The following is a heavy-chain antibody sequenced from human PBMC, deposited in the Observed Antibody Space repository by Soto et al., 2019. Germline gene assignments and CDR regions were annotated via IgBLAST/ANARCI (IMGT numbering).Heavy chain of an antibody. CDR1: GGSISSGDYY. CDR2: IYHSGST. J-gene: IGHJ6*02. D-gene: IGHD3-9*01. Sequence: PSETLSLTCTVSGGSISSGDYYWSWIRQPPGKGLEWIGYIYHSGSTYYNPSLKSRLTMSVDTSKNQFSLKLTSVTAADTAVYYCARVGDPYDIWGQGTTVTAP. CDR3: ARVGDPYDI. V-gene: IGHV4-30-4*01.